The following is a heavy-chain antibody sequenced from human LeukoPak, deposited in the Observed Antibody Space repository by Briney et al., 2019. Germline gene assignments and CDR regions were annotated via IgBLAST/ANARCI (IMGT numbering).Heavy chain of an antibody. CDR3: AKDWASVVPAASTFDY. D-gene: IGHD2-2*01. CDR2: IRYDGSNK. CDR1: GFTFSSYG. J-gene: IGHJ4*02. V-gene: IGHV3-30*02. Sequence: GGSLRLSCAASGFTFSSYGMHWVRQAPGKGLEWVAFIRYDGSNKYYADSVKGRFTISRDNSKNTLYLQMNSLRAEDTAVYYCAKDWASVVPAASTFDYWGQGPLVTVSS.